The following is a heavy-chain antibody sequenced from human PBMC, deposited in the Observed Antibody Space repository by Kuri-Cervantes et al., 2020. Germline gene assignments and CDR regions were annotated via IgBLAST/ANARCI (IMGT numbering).Heavy chain of an antibody. V-gene: IGHV3-30-3*01. CDR2: ISYDGSNK. CDR1: GFTFSSYA. D-gene: IGHD3-16*01. Sequence: GESLKISCAASGFTFSSYAMHWVRQAPGKGLEWVAVISYDGSNKYYADSVKGRFTISRDNSKNTLYLQMNSLRAEDTAVYYCARVRSPPRDYVWGRGKKHDAFDIWGQGTMVTVSS. CDR3: ARVRSPPRDYVWGRGKKHDAFDI. J-gene: IGHJ3*02.